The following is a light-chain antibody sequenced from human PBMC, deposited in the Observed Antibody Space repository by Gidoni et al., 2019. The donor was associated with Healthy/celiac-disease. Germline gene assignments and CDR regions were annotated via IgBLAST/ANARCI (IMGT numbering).Light chain of an antibody. Sequence: ELVLTQSPATLSLSPGERATLSCRASQSVSSSLAWYQQKPGKAPRLLIYDASNRATGIPARFSGSGSGTDFTLTISSLEPEDFAVYYGQQRSNWPPGTFGPGTKVDIK. CDR1: QSVSSS. J-gene: IGKJ3*01. V-gene: IGKV3-11*01. CDR2: DAS. CDR3: QQRSNWPPGT.